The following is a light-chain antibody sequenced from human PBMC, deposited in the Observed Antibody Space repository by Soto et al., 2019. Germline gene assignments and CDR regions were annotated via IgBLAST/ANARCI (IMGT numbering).Light chain of an antibody. Sequence: VLTRSTGRLSVSSGERVDLCCSLSQSVSNNYLAWYQQKPGQAPRLLIYGASNRVTGIPDRFIVSGYGTDFTLTMCRLAPEASAVYYGQHYVTSLTTFGQGTKVDIK. J-gene: IGKJ1*01. CDR1: QSVSNNY. CDR2: GAS. V-gene: IGKV3-20*01. CDR3: QHYVTSLTT.